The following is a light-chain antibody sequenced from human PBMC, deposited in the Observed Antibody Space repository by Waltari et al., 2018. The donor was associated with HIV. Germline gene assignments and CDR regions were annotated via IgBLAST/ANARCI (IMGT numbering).Light chain of an antibody. CDR2: DTN. CDR1: SPHTGKNH. CDR3: GTWDTSLGAGV. J-gene: IGLJ3*02. Sequence: SVLTQPPSVSAAPGQKVTISCPRTSPHTGKNHVSCFQQLLGAAPRCLIYDTNQRPSGVPDRFACSRSGTSATLGVAGLQHGDEADYYCGTWDTSLGAGVFGGGTKLTVL. V-gene: IGLV1-51*01.